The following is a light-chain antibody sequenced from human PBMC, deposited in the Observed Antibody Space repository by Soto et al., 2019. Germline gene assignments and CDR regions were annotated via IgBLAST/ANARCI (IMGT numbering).Light chain of an antibody. J-gene: IGKJ1*01. CDR3: QQYGSSGT. Sequence: EIVMTQSPSTLSVSPGERATLSWGASQSVSNDFLAWYQQKPGQAPRLLIYGASNRATGIPDRFSGSGSGTDFTLTISRLEPEDFAVYYCQQYGSSGTFGQGTKVDIK. CDR2: GAS. V-gene: IGKV3-20*01. CDR1: QSVSNDF.